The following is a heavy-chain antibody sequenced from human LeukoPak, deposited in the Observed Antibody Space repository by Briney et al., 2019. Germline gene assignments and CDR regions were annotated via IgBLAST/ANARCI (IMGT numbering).Heavy chain of an antibody. CDR1: GITFTSAW. V-gene: IGHV3-15*01. CDR3: TTDGGITIRPLFDF. D-gene: IGHD1-14*01. CDR2: IKSKNDGGTR. J-gene: IGHJ4*02. Sequence: GGSLRLSCAASGITFTSAWMGWVRQAPGKGLEWVGRIKSKNDGGTRDYAAPVRGRFTISTDDSKITSYLQMNNLKIGDTAVYYCTTDGGITIRPLFDFWGQGTLVTVSS.